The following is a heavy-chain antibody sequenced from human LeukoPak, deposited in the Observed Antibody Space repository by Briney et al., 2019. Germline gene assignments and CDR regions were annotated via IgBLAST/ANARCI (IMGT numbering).Heavy chain of an antibody. V-gene: IGHV1-8*01. CDR2: MNPKTSKT. CDR3: ARGGLAGSSNYFFDN. CDR1: GYTINDYD. J-gene: IGHJ4*02. Sequence: ASVAVSCKTSGYTINDYDINWVRQAPGQGLEWVGWMNPKTSKTGFAQKFQGRVTLTKSTSNNTAYMELSSLLFEDTAVYYCARGGLAGSSNYFFDNWGQGTLVTVSS.